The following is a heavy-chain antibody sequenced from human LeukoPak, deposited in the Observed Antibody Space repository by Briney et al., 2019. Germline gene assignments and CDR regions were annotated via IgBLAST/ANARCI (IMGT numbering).Heavy chain of an antibody. D-gene: IGHD5-18*01. CDR2: ITSTSSAT. CDR1: GFKFSSFS. J-gene: IGHJ4*02. V-gene: IGHV3-48*04. CDR3: ARAVASYGDSAY. Sequence: GGSLRLSCAASGFKFSSFSMGWVRQAPGKGLEWLSYITSTSSATYYADSLQGRFTISRDNAKNSLYLQINSLRADDTAVYYCARAVASYGDSAYWGQGTLVTVSS.